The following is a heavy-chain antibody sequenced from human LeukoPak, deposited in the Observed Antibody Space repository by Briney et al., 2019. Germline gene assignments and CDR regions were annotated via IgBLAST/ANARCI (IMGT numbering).Heavy chain of an antibody. V-gene: IGHV1-46*01. CDR3: AREIGGTTGDAFDI. CDR1: GYTFTSYD. Sequence: RASVKVSCKASGYTFTSYDINWVRQAPGQGLEWMGIINPSGGSTKYAQKFQGRLTMTRDMSTTTVYMELSSLRSEDTAVYYCAREIGGTTGDAFDIWGQGTMVTVSS. D-gene: IGHD4-23*01. CDR2: INPSGGST. J-gene: IGHJ3*02.